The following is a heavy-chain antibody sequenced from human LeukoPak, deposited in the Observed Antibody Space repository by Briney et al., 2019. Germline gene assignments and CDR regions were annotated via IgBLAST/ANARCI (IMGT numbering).Heavy chain of an antibody. CDR1: GFTFSSYA. CDR2: ISYDGSNT. Sequence: GGSLRLSCAASGFTFSSYAFHWVRQAPGKGLEWVAVISYDGSNTYYADSVKGRFTISRDNSKNTLFLQMNSLRAEDTAVYYCARGPLTGRWPDMGFDYWGQGTLVTVSS. D-gene: IGHD5-24*01. J-gene: IGHJ4*02. V-gene: IGHV3-30-3*01. CDR3: ARGPLTGRWPDMGFDY.